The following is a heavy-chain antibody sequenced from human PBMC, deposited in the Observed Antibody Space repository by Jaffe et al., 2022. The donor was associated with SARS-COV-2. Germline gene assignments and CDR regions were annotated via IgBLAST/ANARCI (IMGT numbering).Heavy chain of an antibody. CDR1: GYSFTSYW. D-gene: IGHD3-3*01. CDR2: IDPSDSYT. Sequence: EVQLVQSGAEVKKPGESLRISCKGSGYSFTSYWISWVRQMPGKGLEWMGRIDPSDSYTNYSPSFQGHVTISADKSISTAYLQWSSLKASDTAMYYCARVGATYYDFWGGMDVWGQGTTVTVSS. J-gene: IGHJ6*02. V-gene: IGHV5-10-1*03. CDR3: ARVGATYYDFWGGMDV.